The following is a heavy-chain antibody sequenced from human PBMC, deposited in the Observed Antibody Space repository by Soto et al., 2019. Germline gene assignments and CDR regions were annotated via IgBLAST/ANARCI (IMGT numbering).Heavy chain of an antibody. V-gene: IGHV3-11*01. J-gene: IGHJ1*01. CDR1: GFSFSDYY. D-gene: IGHD2-21*02. CDR3: ARDFPRRIMAWTAYH. CDR2: ITSGGST. Sequence: QVQLVESGGGLVKPGGSLRLSCAASGFSFSDYYMTLIRQSPGKGLEWISYITSGGSTYYAASGKGRFTISRDNARNSLYLQMNSLRVEDTAVYYCARDFPRRIMAWTAYHWGQGTLVTVSS.